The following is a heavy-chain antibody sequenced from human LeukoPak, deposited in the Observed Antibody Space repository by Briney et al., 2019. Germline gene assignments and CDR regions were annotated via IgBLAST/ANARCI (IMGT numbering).Heavy chain of an antibody. CDR1: GYTLTELS. CDR3: ARAVAGTPNPDY. J-gene: IGHJ4*02. Sequence: ASVKVSCKVSGYTLTELSMHWVRQAPGKGLEWMGWINPNSGGTNYAQKFQGRVTMTRDTSISTAYMELSRLRSDDTAVYYCARAVAGTPNPDYWGQGTLVTVSS. V-gene: IGHV1-2*02. D-gene: IGHD6-19*01. CDR2: INPNSGGT.